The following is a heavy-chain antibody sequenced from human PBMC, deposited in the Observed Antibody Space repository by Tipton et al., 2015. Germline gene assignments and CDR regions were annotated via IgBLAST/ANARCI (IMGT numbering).Heavy chain of an antibody. V-gene: IGHV3-7*01. CDR2: TKHDGSEK. J-gene: IGHJ3*01. D-gene: IGHD3-10*01. CDR3: VRDINGGYYDL. Sequence: SLRLSCEASGFSLSTYWMSWVRQTPGKGLEWVANTKHDGSEKHYVDSVKGRFTISRDNAKNSVYLQMNRLRAQDTAIYYCVRDINGGYYDLWGQGTTVTVSP. CDR1: GFSLSTYW.